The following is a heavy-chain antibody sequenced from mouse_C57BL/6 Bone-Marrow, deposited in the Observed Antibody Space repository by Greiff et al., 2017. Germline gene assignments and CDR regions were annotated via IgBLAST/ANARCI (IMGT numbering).Heavy chain of an antibody. J-gene: IGHJ4*01. V-gene: IGHV5-4*03. CDR1: GFTFSSYA. Sequence: EVKLVESGGGLVKPGGSLKLSCAASGFTFSSYAMSWVRQTPEQRLEWVATISDGGSYTYYPDNVKGRFTISRDNAKNNLYLQMSHLKSEDTAMYYCARQLRAMDYWGQGTLVTVSS. CDR2: ISDGGSYT. CDR3: ARQLRAMDY. D-gene: IGHD2-4*01.